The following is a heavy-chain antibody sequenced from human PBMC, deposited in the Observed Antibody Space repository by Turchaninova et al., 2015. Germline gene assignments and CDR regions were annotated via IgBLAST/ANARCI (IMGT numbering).Heavy chain of an antibody. V-gene: IGHV3-21*01. D-gene: IGHD2-15*01. J-gene: IGHJ6*02. CDR3: ARETATRYYYYYGMDV. Sequence: EVQLVESGGGLVKPGGSVRLYCAASGFTFSSYSMNWGRQAPGKGLEGVSSISSSSSYIYYADSVKGRFTISRDNAKNSLYLQMNSLRAEDTAVYYCARETATRYYYYYGMDVWGQGTTVTVSS. CDR2: ISSSSSYI. CDR1: GFTFSSYS.